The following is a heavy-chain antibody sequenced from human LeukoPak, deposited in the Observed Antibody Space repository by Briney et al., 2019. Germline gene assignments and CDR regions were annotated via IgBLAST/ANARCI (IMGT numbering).Heavy chain of an antibody. CDR3: VKDPDYGDYGPFS. CDR1: GFTFSSYW. J-gene: IGHJ4*02. V-gene: IGHV3-64D*06. CDR2: ISSNGGST. D-gene: IGHD4-17*01. Sequence: PGGSLRLSCAASGFTFSSYWMSWVRQAPGKGLEYVSAISSNGGSTYYADSVKGRFTISRDNSKNTLYLQMSSLRAEDTAVYYCVKDPDYGDYGPFSWGQGTLVTVSS.